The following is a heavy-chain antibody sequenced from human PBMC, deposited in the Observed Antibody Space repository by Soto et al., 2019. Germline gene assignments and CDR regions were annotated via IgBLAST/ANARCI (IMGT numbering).Heavy chain of an antibody. J-gene: IGHJ4*02. CDR3: AEELWFGQRVFDF. CDR2: ISGSGGTA. V-gene: IGHV3-23*01. D-gene: IGHD3-10*01. CDR1: GFTFSNYG. Sequence: PGGSLRLSCAASGFTFSNYGMSWVRQAPGKGLEWVSVISGSGGTAFYADSVKGRFTVSRDNSKNTLFLQMSSLRDEDTAVYYCAEELWFGQRVFDFWGQGTLVTVSS.